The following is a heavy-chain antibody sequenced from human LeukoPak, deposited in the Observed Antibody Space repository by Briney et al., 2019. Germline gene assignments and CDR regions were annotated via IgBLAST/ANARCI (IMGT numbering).Heavy chain of an antibody. V-gene: IGHV3-53*01. Sequence: GGSLRLSCAASGFTVSSNYMSWVRQAPGKGLEWVSVIYNGGSTYYADSVKGRFTISRDNSKNTLYLQMNSLRAEDTAVYYCARLYYDFWSGQSTYYFDYWGQGTLVTVSS. D-gene: IGHD3-3*01. CDR1: GFTVSSNY. J-gene: IGHJ4*02. CDR2: IYNGGST. CDR3: ARLYYDFWSGQSTYYFDY.